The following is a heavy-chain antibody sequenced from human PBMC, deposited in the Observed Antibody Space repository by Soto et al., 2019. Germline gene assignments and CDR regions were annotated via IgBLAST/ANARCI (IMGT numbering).Heavy chain of an antibody. Sequence: GGSLRLSCSASGFTFSSYAMHWVRQAPGKGLEYVSAISSNGGSTYYADSVKGRFTISRDNSKNTLYLQMSSLRAEDTAVYYCVKDWGRHGDYVEAYYFDYWGQGTLVTVSS. CDR2: ISSNGGST. CDR1: GFTFSSYA. D-gene: IGHD4-17*01. CDR3: VKDWGRHGDYVEAYYFDY. J-gene: IGHJ4*02. V-gene: IGHV3-64D*08.